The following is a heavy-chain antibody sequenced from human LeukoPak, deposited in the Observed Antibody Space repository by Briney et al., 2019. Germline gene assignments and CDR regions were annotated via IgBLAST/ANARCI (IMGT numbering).Heavy chain of an antibody. D-gene: IGHD1-26*01. J-gene: IGHJ4*02. V-gene: IGHV3-30-3*01. CDR3: ARDLCTELLQECYFDY. CDR2: ISYDGSNK. Sequence: GGSLRLSCAASGSTFSSYAMHWVRQAPGKGLEWVAVISYDGSNKYYADSVKGRFTISRDNSKNTLYLQMNSLRAEDTAVYYCARDLCTELLQECYFDYWGQGTLVTVSS. CDR1: GSTFSSYA.